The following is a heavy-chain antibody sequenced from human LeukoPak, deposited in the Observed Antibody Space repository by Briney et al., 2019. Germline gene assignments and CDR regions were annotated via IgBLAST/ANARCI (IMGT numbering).Heavy chain of an antibody. Sequence: GGSLRLSCAASGFTFSSYAMSWVRPAPGKGLEWVSAISGSGGSTYYADSGKGRFTISRDNSKNTLYLQMNSLRAEDTAVYYCAKDLVVVTYYFDYWGQGTLVTVSS. CDR1: GFTFSSYA. CDR2: ISGSGGST. J-gene: IGHJ4*02. CDR3: AKDLVVVTYYFDY. V-gene: IGHV3-23*01. D-gene: IGHD2-21*02.